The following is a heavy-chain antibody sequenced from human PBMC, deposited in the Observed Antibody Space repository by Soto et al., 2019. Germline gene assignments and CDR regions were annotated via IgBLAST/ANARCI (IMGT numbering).Heavy chain of an antibody. V-gene: IGHV3-30*18. CDR3: AKDMGVTALKYYFDY. Sequence: QVRLVESGGGVVQPGRSLRLSCAASGFSFSTYNMHWVRQAPGKGLEWVAFISVDGNTKYYSDSVKGRFTLSRDNSKNPLYLQMNSLTVGDTAVYFCAKDMGVTALKYYFDYWGQGTLVTVSS. D-gene: IGHD2-8*01. CDR1: GFSFSTYN. J-gene: IGHJ4*02. CDR2: ISVDGNTK.